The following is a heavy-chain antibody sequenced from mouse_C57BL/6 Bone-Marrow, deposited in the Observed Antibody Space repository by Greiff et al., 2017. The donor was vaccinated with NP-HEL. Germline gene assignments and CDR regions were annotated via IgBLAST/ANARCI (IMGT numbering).Heavy chain of an antibody. Sequence: DVMLVESGGDLVKPGGSLKLSCAASGFTFSSYGMSWVRQTPDKRLEWVATISSGGSYTYYPDSVKGRFTISRDNAKNTLYLQMSSLKSEDTAMYYCARRLRLRFYYAMDYWGQGTSVTVSS. D-gene: IGHD3-2*02. J-gene: IGHJ4*01. CDR2: ISSGGSYT. CDR3: ARRLRLRFYYAMDY. CDR1: GFTFSSYG. V-gene: IGHV5-6*02.